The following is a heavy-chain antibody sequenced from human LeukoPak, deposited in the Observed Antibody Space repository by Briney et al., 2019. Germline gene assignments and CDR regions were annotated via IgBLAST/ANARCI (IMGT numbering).Heavy chain of an antibody. CDR2: IDPRDSDT. V-gene: IGHV5-51*01. Sequence: GESLKISCKGSGYSFTSYWIGWVRQMPGKGLEWMGIIDPRDSDTKYSPSFRGQVTISAAKSINTAYLQWSSLQASDTAIYYCARRQYQRNKHPSDYWGQGTQVTVSS. D-gene: IGHD2-2*01. J-gene: IGHJ4*02. CDR1: GYSFTSYW. CDR3: ARRQYQRNKHPSDY.